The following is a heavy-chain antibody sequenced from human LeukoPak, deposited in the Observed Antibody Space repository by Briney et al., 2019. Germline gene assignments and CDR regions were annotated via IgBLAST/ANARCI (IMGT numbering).Heavy chain of an antibody. CDR3: ARDRSQEFDP. V-gene: IGHV3-48*01. J-gene: IGHJ5*02. CDR1: GFTFNSYT. D-gene: IGHD3-10*01. CDR2: LSGSSSTI. Sequence: GGSLRLSCAASGFTFNSYTMNWVRQAPGKGLEGVSYLSGSSSTIYYADSVKGRFTISRDNAKNSLFLQMNSLRGDDTAVYYCARDRSQEFDPWGQGTLVTVSS.